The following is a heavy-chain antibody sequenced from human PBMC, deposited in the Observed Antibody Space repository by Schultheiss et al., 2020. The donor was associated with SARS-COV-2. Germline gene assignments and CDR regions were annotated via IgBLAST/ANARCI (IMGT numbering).Heavy chain of an antibody. CDR1: GGSISSGGYY. CDR3: ARINVDTDPNYYYYYGMDV. D-gene: IGHD5-18*01. J-gene: IGHJ6*02. CDR2: IYYSGST. Sequence: GSLRLSCTVSGGSISSGGYYWSWIRQHPGKGLEWIGYIYYSGSTNYNPSLKSRVTISVDTSKNQFSLKLSSVTAADTAVYYCARINVDTDPNYYYYYGMDVWGQGTTVTVSS. V-gene: IGHV4-61*08.